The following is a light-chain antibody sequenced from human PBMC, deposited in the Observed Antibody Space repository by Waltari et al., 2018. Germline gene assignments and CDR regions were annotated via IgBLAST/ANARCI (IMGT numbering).Light chain of an antibody. V-gene: IGKV3-20*01. CDR1: QSVSIY. J-gene: IGKJ1*01. CDR2: HTS. CDR3: QHYKNLPVS. Sequence: IVLTQSTGTLSLSPGERATFSCRASQSVSIYLAWYQQKPGQAPRLLIYHTSSRATGIPDRFSGSGSGTDFSLTISGLEPEDFAVYYCQHYKNLPVSFGQGTRVEIK.